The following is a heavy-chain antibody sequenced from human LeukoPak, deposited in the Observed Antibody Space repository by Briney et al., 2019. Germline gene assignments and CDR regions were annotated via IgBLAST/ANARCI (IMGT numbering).Heavy chain of an antibody. CDR1: GYTFTGYC. J-gene: IGHJ6*03. CDR2: INPNSGGT. Sequence: GASVKVSCKASGYTFTGYCMHWVRQAPGQGLEWMGWINPNSGGTNYAQKFQGRVTMTRDTSISTAYMELSRLRSDDTAVYYCPRDQDILTGYRYYYYYMDVWGKGTTVTVSS. CDR3: PRDQDILTGYRYYYYYMDV. D-gene: IGHD3-9*01. V-gene: IGHV1-2*02.